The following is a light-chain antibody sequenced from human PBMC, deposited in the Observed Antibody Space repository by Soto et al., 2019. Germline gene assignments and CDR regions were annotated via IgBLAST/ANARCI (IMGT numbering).Light chain of an antibody. CDR2: EVS. J-gene: IGLJ1*01. CDR3: NSYTTNSNRV. CDR1: SSDVGGYNY. V-gene: IGLV2-8*01. Sequence: QSVLTQPPSASGSPGQSVTISCTGTSSDVGGYNYVSWYQQHPGKAPKLMIYEVSKRPSGVPDRFSGSKSGNTASLTVSGLQAEDEADYYCNSYTTNSNRVFGTGTKVTVL.